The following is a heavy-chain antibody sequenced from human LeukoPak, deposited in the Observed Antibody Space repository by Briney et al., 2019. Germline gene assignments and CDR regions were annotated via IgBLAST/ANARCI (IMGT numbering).Heavy chain of an antibody. V-gene: IGHV3-48*04. CDR1: ESTLNTYT. CDR2: ISSSSTTI. Sequence: PGGSLRLSCIASESTLNTYTLNWVRQAPGKGLEWISSISSSSTTIYYAASVQGRFTISRDTTNNSLYLQMTTLRVDDTAVYYCARRYTTSAGTRFDIWGQGTTVIVSS. CDR3: ARRYTTSAGTRFDI. D-gene: IGHD2/OR15-2a*01. J-gene: IGHJ3*02.